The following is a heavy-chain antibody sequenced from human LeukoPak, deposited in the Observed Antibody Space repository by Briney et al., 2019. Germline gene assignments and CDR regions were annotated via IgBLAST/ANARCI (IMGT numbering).Heavy chain of an antibody. D-gene: IGHD3-3*01. Sequence: PGGSLRLSCAASGFTFSDYYMSWIRQPPGKGLEWIGEINHSGSTNYNPSLKSRVTISVDASKNQFSLKLSSVTAADTAVYYCARVEGITIFGVVPQGMDVWGQGTTVTVSS. CDR3: ARVEGITIFGVVPQGMDV. CDR2: INHSGST. J-gene: IGHJ6*02. CDR1: GFTFSDYY. V-gene: IGHV4-34*01.